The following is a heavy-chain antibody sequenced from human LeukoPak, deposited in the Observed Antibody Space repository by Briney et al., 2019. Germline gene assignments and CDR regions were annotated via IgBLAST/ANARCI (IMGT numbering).Heavy chain of an antibody. D-gene: IGHD1-26*01. CDR1: GGSISSGGYS. CDR3: ARGGSSVQGFDY. J-gene: IGHJ4*02. V-gene: IGHV4-30-2*01. Sequence: SQTLSLTCAVSGGSISSGGYSWIWIRQPPGKGLEWIGYIYHSGSTYYNPFLKSLVTISVDRSKNQFSLKLSSVTAADTAVYYCARGGSSVQGFDYWGQGTLVTVSS. CDR2: IYHSGST.